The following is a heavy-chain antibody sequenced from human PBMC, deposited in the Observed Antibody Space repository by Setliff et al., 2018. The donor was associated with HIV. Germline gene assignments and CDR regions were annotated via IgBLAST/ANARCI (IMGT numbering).Heavy chain of an antibody. Sequence: PGGSLRLSCAASGFTFNYVWMTWVRQAPGKGPEWVGRIKSEADGGTTDYAAPVKGRFTISRDDSKDTLYLQMSSLKTEDTAVYYCTKDVPLTGGGALHIWGQGTVVTVSS. CDR3: TKDVPLTGGGALHI. CDR2: IKSEADGGTT. J-gene: IGHJ3*02. V-gene: IGHV3-15*01. CDR1: GFTFNYVW. D-gene: IGHD3-10*01.